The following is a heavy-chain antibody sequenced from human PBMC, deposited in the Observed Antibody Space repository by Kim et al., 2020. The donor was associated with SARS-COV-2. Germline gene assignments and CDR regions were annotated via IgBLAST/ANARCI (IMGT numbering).Heavy chain of an antibody. Sequence: SETLSLTCTVSGGSISSSSYYWGWIRQPPGKGLEWIGSIYYSGSTYYNPSLKSRVTISVDTSKNQFSLKLSSVTAADTAVDYCARSEYSSSWAPINWVDP. CDR2: IYYSGST. CDR1: GGSISSSSYY. J-gene: IGHJ5*02. D-gene: IGHD6-13*01. CDR3: ARSEYSSSWAPINWVDP. V-gene: IGHV4-39*07.